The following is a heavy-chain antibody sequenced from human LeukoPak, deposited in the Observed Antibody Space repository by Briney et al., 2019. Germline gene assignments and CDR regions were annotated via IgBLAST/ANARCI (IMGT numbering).Heavy chain of an antibody. V-gene: IGHV3-53*01. CDR3: ARAKGGGSYWPYFDY. CDR2: IYSGGST. J-gene: IGHJ4*02. D-gene: IGHD1-26*01. Sequence: GGSLRLSCAASGFTVSSNYMSWVRQAPGKGLEWVSVIYSGGSTYYADSVKGRFTISRDNSKNTLYLQMNSLRAEDTAVYYCARAKGGGSYWPYFDYWGQGTQVTVSS. CDR1: GFTVSSNY.